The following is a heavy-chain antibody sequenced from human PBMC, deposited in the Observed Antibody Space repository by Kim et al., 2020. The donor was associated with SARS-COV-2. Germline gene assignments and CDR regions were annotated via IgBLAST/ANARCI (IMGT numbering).Heavy chain of an antibody. CDR3: ARGYHDFWSGLVYYGMDV. D-gene: IGHD3-3*01. Sequence: SETLSLTCAVYGGSFSGYYWSWIRQPPGKGLEWIGEINHSGSTNYNPSLKSRVTISVDTSKNQFSLKLSSVTAADTAVYYCARGYHDFWSGLVYYGMDV. J-gene: IGHJ6*01. V-gene: IGHV4-34*01. CDR1: GGSFSGYY. CDR2: INHSGST.